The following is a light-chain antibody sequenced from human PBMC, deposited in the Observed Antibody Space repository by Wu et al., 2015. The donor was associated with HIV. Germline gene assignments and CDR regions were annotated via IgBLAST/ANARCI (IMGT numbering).Light chain of an antibody. Sequence: DIQMTQSPSTLSASLGDRVTITCRASHTFGSWVAWFQQKPGKAPRLLIYKASTLESGVPSRFSGSESGTEFTLTINSLQPDDFATYYCQQYNTFSRTFGQGTKVEIK. CDR2: KAS. CDR3: QQYNTFSRT. J-gene: IGKJ1*01. CDR1: HTFGSW. V-gene: IGKV1-5*03.